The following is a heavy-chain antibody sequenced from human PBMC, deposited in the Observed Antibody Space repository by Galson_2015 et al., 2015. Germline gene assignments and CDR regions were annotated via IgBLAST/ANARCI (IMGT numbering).Heavy chain of an antibody. CDR2: ISGSGGST. V-gene: IGHV3-23*01. Sequence: SLRLSCAASGFTFSSYAMSWVRQAPGKGLEWVPAISGSGGSTYYADSVKGRLTISRDNSKNTLYLQMNSLRAEDTAVYYCAKDLDFWSGYFPPLGRGDVWGQGTTVTVSS. CDR3: AKDLDFWSGYFPPLGRGDV. J-gene: IGHJ6*02. CDR1: GFTFSSYA. D-gene: IGHD3-3*01.